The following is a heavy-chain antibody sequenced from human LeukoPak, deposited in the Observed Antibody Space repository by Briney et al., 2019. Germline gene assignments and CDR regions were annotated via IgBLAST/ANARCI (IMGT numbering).Heavy chain of an antibody. V-gene: IGHV3-48*01. CDR3: ARKLLRADYYYIDV. CDR1: GFTFSSYS. CDR2: ISTSSSPI. D-gene: IGHD4-23*01. Sequence: PGGSLTLSCAASGFTFSSYSMNWVRQAPGKGLECVLYISTSSSPIYYADFVKGRFTISRDNAKNSLYLEMNSLTAEDTAVYYCARKLLRADYYYIDVWGKGTTVTVSS. J-gene: IGHJ6*03.